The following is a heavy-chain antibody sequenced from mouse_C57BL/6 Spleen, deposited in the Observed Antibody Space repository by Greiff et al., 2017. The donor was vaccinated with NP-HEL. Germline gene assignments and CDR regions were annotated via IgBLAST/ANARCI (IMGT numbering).Heavy chain of an antibody. J-gene: IGHJ2*01. D-gene: IGHD1-1*01. CDR3: ARSDYGSSGDY. CDR2: INPRNGGT. CDR1: GYTFTSYW. V-gene: IGHV1-53*01. Sequence: ASGYTFTSYWMHWVKQRPGQGLEWIGNINPRNGGTNYNEKFKSKATLTVDKSSSTAYMQLSSLTSEDSAVYYCARSDYGSSGDYWGQGTTLTVSS.